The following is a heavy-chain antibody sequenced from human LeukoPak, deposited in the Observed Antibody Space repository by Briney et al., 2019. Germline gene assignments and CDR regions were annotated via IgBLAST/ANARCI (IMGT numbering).Heavy chain of an antibody. CDR2: IIPIFGTA. CDR1: GGTFSSYA. Sequence: SVKVSCKASGGTFSSYAISWVRQAPGQGLEWMGGIIPIFGTANYAQKFQGRVTITADESTSTAYMELTSLRSEYTAVYYCARAPDSFGSGSFQTLYYYYYMDVWGKGTTVTVSS. D-gene: IGHD3-10*01. CDR3: ARAPDSFGSGSFQTLYYYYYMDV. V-gene: IGHV1-69*13. J-gene: IGHJ6*03.